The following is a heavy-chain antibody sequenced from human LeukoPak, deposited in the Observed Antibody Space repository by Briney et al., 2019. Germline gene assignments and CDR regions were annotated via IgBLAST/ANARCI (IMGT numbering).Heavy chain of an antibody. CDR1: GYTFTGYG. CDR2: INPYNGDT. CDR3: ARDRGVDYCSGGSCSHYYYYMDV. Sequence: ASVKVSCKASGYTFTGYGMSWVRQAPGQGLEWMGWINPYNGDTNYAQKLQGRVTMTRDTSISTAYMELSRLRSDDTAVYYCARDRGVDYCSGGSCSHYYYYMDVWGKGTTVTISS. J-gene: IGHJ6*03. D-gene: IGHD2-15*01. V-gene: IGHV1-2*02.